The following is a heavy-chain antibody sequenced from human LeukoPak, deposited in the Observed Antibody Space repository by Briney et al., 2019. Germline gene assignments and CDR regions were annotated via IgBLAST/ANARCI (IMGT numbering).Heavy chain of an antibody. CDR1: HGSITGFY. Sequence: SETLSLTCNVSHGSITGFYWSWIRQPPGKGLEWVGSVHFTGNAHYNPSLKSRITISVGSSRRQFSLRLTSVTAADTAIYYCARQGDTELYVFDSWGQGVLVTVSS. J-gene: IGHJ4*02. CDR3: ARQGDTELYVFDS. V-gene: IGHV4-59*08. CDR2: VHFTGNA. D-gene: IGHD5-18*01.